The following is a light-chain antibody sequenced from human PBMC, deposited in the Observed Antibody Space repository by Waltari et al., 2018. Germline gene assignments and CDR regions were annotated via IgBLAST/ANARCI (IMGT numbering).Light chain of an antibody. CDR2: DVN. CDR3: SSKKKTSALVV. J-gene: IGLJ3*02. V-gene: IGLV2-14*03. Sequence: QSALTQPASVSGSLGQSITVSCTGTNSDIGGYNYVSWYQQYPGKPPKLMIYDVNKRPSGISDRFPGSKSGNTASLTISGLQAEDEGDYYCSSKKKTSALVVFGGGTRLTV. CDR1: NSDIGGYNY.